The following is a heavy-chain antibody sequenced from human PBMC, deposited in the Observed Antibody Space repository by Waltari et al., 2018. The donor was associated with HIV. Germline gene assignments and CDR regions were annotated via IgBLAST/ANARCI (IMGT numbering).Heavy chain of an antibody. CDR2: ISYSSSHI. J-gene: IGHJ4*02. V-gene: IGHV3-21*01. Sequence: EVQLVESGGGLVKPGGSLRLSCAASGFTFSSYTMNWVRQAPGKGLEVVSSISYSSSHIYYADSLKGRFTISRDNAKNSLYLQMNSLRAEDTAVYYCARYGGYSGPTLDYWGQGTLVTVSS. CDR1: GFTFSSYT. CDR3: ARYGGYSGPTLDY. D-gene: IGHD5-12*01.